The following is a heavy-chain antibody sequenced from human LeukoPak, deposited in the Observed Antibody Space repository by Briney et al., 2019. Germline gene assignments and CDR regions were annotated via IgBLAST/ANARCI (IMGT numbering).Heavy chain of an antibody. CDR2: IYHSGST. J-gene: IGHJ5*02. CDR1: GGSISSGGYS. V-gene: IGHV4-30-2*01. CDR3: ARAHCSSTSCYGYWFDP. Sequence: SQTLSLTCAVSGGSISSGGYSWSWIRQPPGKGLEWIGYIYHSGSTYYNPSLKSRVTISVDRSKNQFSLKLSSVTAADTAVYYCARAHCSSTSCYGYWFDPWGQGTLVTASS. D-gene: IGHD2-2*01.